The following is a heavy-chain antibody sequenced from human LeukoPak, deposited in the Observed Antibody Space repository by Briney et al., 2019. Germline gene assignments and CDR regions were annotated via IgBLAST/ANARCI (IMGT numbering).Heavy chain of an antibody. Sequence: ASVRVSCKTTGYIFTGHHVHWVRQAPGQGPEWLGWINPHSGDTNYAQTFQGRVAMTRDTSINTAYMELSRLTSDDTAVYYWAKALSQDLINWSDPWGQGTLVTVSS. D-gene: IGHD2-15*01. CDR3: AKALSQDLINWSDP. J-gene: IGHJ5*02. V-gene: IGHV1-2*02. CDR2: INPHSGDT. CDR1: GYIFTGHH.